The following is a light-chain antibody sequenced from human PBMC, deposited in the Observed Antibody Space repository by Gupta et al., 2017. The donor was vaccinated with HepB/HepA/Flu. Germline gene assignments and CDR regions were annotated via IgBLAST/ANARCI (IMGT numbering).Light chain of an antibody. CDR1: QSVGSN. V-gene: IGKV3-15*01. CDR3: QHYNNWPPWT. CDR2: GAS. Sequence: DIVMTQSPATLSVSPGERATLSCMASQSVGSNLAWYQQKPGQAPRLLIYGASTRGTGIPARFSGSGYGTESTLTISSLQSEDFAVYYCQHYNNWPPWTFGQGTKVEIK. J-gene: IGKJ1*01.